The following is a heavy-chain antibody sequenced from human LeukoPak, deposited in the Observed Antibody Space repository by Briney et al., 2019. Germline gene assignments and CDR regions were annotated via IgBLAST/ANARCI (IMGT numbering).Heavy chain of an antibody. D-gene: IGHD2/OR15-2a*01. Sequence: GGSLRLSCAASGFTFSSYGMHWVRQAPGKGLEWVAVISYDGSNKYYADSVKGRFTISRDNSKNTLYLQMNSLRAEDTAVYYCAKDDPWHSIDYWGQGTLVTVSS. CDR2: ISYDGSNK. CDR1: GFTFSSYG. J-gene: IGHJ4*02. CDR3: AKDDPWHSIDY. V-gene: IGHV3-30*18.